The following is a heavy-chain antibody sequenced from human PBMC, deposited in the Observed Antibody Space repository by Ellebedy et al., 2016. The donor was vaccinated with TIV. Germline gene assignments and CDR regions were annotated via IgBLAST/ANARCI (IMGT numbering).Heavy chain of an antibody. D-gene: IGHD3-10*02. CDR2: ISSDGTTQ. CDR3: ARPPYVLASAERNFHY. CDR1: GFTFRSFA. Sequence: GESLKISCAASGFTFRSFAMHWVRQAPGKGLEWLAVISSDGTTQNYADSVKGRFSISRDNSKNTLFLHINSLKPEDTAIYYCARPPYVLASAERNFHYWGQGTLVTVSS. V-gene: IGHV3-30-3*01. J-gene: IGHJ4*02.